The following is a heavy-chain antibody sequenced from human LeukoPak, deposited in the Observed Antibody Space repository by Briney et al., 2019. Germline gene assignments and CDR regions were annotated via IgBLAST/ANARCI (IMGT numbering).Heavy chain of an antibody. CDR1: GGTFSSYA. CDR2: IIPIFGTA. J-gene: IGHJ6*02. V-gene: IGHV1-69*01. CDR3: ARTAGDYGDYVYYYGMDV. D-gene: IGHD4-17*01. Sequence: LVKVSCKASGGTFSSYAISWVRQAPGQGLEWMGGIIPIFGTANYAQKFQGRVTITADESTSTAYMELSSLRSEDTAVYYCARTAGDYGDYVYYYGMDVWGQGTTVTVSS.